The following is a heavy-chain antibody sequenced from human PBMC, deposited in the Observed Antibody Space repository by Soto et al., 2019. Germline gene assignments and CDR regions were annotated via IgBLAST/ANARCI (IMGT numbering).Heavy chain of an antibody. CDR3: ASIVATIKEYY. D-gene: IGHD5-12*01. V-gene: IGHV3-30-3*01. CDR1: GFTFSSYA. Sequence: ESGGGVVQPGRSLRLSCAASGFTFSSYAMHWVRQAPGKGLEWVAVISYDGSNKYYADSVKGRFTISRDNSKNTLYLQMNSLRAEDTAVYYCASIVATIKEYYWGQGTLVTVSS. CDR2: ISYDGSNK. J-gene: IGHJ4*02.